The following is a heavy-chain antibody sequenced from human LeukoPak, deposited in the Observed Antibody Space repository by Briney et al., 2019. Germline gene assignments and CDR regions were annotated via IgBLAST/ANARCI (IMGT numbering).Heavy chain of an antibody. CDR3: ARDAFLSGSLSPIDY. D-gene: IGHD5-12*01. V-gene: IGHV1-46*01. CDR1: GYTFTDYY. J-gene: IGHJ4*02. Sequence: ASVKVSCKASGYTFTDYYIHWVRQAPGQGLEWMGIINTSGGSTSSAQKFQGRVTMTRDTSTSTVYMELSSLRSEDTALYYCARDAFLSGSLSPIDYWGQGTLVTVSS. CDR2: INTSGGST.